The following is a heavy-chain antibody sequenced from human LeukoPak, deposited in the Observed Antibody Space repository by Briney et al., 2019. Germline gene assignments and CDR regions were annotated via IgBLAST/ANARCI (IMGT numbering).Heavy chain of an antibody. D-gene: IGHD2-15*01. V-gene: IGHV1-69*13. Sequence: SVTVSFKASVGIFSSYAINWVRQAPGQGLEWLGGIIPIFDTANYAQKFPRRVTITAGGYTSTTHIELSSLRYGDTAVYYCAVEVVVAATFDYWGQGTLVTVSS. CDR1: VGIFSSYA. J-gene: IGHJ4*02. CDR2: IIPIFDTA. CDR3: AVEVVVAATFDY.